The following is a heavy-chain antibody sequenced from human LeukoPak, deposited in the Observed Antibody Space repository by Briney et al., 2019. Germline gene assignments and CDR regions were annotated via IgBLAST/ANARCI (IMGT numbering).Heavy chain of an antibody. D-gene: IGHD5-12*01. CDR2: IYTSGST. J-gene: IGHJ4*02. CDR1: GGSISSGSYY. V-gene: IGHV4-61*02. CDR3: ARVVGYSDFSFDY. Sequence: SETLSLTCTVSGGSISSGSYYWSWIRQPAGKGREWIGRIYTSGSTNYNPSLKSRVTISVDTSKDQFPLKLNSVTAADTAVYYCARVVGYSDFSFDYWGQGTLVTVSS.